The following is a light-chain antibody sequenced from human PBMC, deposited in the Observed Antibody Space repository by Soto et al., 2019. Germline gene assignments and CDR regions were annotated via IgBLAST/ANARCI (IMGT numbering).Light chain of an antibody. Sequence: EIVFTQSPGTLSLYPGERATLSCSASQSVSSSYLAWYQQKPGQAPRLLIYGASSRATGIPDRFSGSGSGTDFTLTISRLEPEDFAVYYCQQYGSSPLTFGGGTKVDIK. J-gene: IGKJ4*01. CDR3: QQYGSSPLT. V-gene: IGKV3-20*01. CDR2: GAS. CDR1: QSVSSSY.